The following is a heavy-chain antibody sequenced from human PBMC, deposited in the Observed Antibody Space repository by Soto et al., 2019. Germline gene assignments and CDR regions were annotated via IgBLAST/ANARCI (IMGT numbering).Heavy chain of an antibody. CDR2: IIPILGIA. CDR1: GGTFSSYT. CDR3: ARGGGGDYGDKGRFDY. D-gene: IGHD4-17*01. J-gene: IGHJ4*02. Sequence: QVQLVQSGAEVKKPGSSVKVSCKASGGTFSSYTISWVRQAPGQGLEWMGRIIPILGIANYAQKFQGRVTSTADKSTSAAYMELSRLRSEDTAVYYCARGGGGDYGDKGRFDYWGQGTLVTVSS. V-gene: IGHV1-69*02.